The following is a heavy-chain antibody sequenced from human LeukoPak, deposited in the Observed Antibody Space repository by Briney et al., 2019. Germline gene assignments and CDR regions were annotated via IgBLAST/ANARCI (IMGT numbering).Heavy chain of an antibody. CDR2: ISGSGGST. V-gene: IGHV3-23*01. D-gene: IGHD3-10*01. CDR3: AKEQGVRGVDEGAFDI. J-gene: IGHJ3*02. Sequence: GGSLRLSCAASGFTFSSYAMSWVRQAPGKGLEWVSAISGSGGSTYYADSVKGRFTISRDNSKNTLYLQMNSLRAEDTAVYYCAKEQGVRGVDEGAFDIWGQGTMVTVSS. CDR1: GFTFSSYA.